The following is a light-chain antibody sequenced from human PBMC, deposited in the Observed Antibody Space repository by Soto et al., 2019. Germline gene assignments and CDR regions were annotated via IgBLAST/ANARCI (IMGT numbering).Light chain of an antibody. J-gene: IGLJ3*02. V-gene: IGLV1-47*01. CDR3: AAWDDSLSGWV. CDR1: SSNIGSNF. Sequence: QSVLTQPPSASGTPGQRVTISCSGSSSNIGSNFVYWYQQFPGTAPKLLIYRNNQRPSGVPARFSGSKSGTSASLAISGLPYEDEADYYCAAWDDSLSGWVFGGGTKLTVL. CDR2: RNN.